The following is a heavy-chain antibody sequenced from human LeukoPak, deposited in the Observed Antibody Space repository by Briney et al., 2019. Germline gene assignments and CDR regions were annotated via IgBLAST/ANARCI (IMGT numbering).Heavy chain of an antibody. CDR1: GFTFSSYA. CDR3: AKGAGILTFDY. Sequence: SGRSLRLSCAASGFTFSSYAMSWVRQAPGKGLEWVAVISYDGSNKYYADSVKGRFTISRDNSKNTLYLQMNSLRAEDTAVYYCAKGAGILTFDYWGQGTLVTVSS. J-gene: IGHJ4*02. CDR2: ISYDGSNK. V-gene: IGHV3-30*18.